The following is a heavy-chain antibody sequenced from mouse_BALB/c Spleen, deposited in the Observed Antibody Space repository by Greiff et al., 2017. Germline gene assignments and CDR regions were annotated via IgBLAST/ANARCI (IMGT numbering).Heavy chain of an antibody. V-gene: IGHV5-12-1*01. CDR1: GFAFSSYD. CDR3: ARRFITTVGIYFDY. CDR2: ISSGGGST. Sequence: EVKLVESGGGLVKPGGSLKLSCAASGFAFSSYDMSWVRQTPEKRLEWVAYISSGGGSTYYPDTVKGRFTISRDNAKNTLYLKMSSLKSEDTAMYYCARRFITTVGIYFDYWGQGTTLTVSS. D-gene: IGHD1-1*01. J-gene: IGHJ2*01.